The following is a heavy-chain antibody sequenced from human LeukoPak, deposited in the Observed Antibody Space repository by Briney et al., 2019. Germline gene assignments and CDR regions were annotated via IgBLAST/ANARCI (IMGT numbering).Heavy chain of an antibody. Sequence: GGSLRLSCAASGFTFSAYAMHWVRQAPGKGLEYVSAIGGDGGGTYYANSVKGRFTIFRDNSKNTLYLHMGSLTTEDMAVYYCARDLGGVAEYYFDYWGQGILVTVSS. CDR2: IGGDGGGT. D-gene: IGHD6-19*01. V-gene: IGHV3-64*01. CDR1: GFTFSAYA. J-gene: IGHJ4*02. CDR3: ARDLGGVAEYYFDY.